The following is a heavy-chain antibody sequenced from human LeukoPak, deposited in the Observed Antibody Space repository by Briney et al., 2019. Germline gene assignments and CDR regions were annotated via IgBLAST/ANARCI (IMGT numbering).Heavy chain of an antibody. V-gene: IGHV3-23*01. CDR2: INGGGGST. CDR3: VKGSGWPIQSPFDY. Sequence: GGSLRLSCAASGLTFNIYAMSWVRQAPGKGLEWVSSINGGGGSTDYADSVKGRFTISRDNSKNTLYLQMNSLRVEDTAVYYCVKGSGWPIQSPFDYWGQGTLVTVSS. CDR1: GLTFNIYA. D-gene: IGHD6-19*01. J-gene: IGHJ4*02.